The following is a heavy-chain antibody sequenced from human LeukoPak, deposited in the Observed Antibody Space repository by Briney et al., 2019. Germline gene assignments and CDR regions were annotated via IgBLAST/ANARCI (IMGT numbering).Heavy chain of an antibody. CDR3: ARTAGPYYYGSGSFDY. J-gene: IGHJ4*02. Sequence: SETLSLTCTVSGGPISSYYWSWIRQPPGKGLEWIGYIYYSGSTNYNPSLKSRVTISVDTSKNQFSLKLSSVTAADTAVYYCARTAGPYYYGSGSFDYWGQGTLVTVSS. V-gene: IGHV4-59*01. CDR2: IYYSGST. D-gene: IGHD3-10*01. CDR1: GGPISSYY.